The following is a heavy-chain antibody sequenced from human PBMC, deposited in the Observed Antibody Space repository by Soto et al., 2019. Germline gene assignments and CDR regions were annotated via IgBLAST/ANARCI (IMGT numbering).Heavy chain of an antibody. CDR1: GGSISSYY. CDR3: ARFTYYDFWSGYGNYYYYGMDV. Sequence: PSETLSLTCTVSGGSISSYYWSWIRQPPRKGLEWIGYIYYSGSTNYNPSLKSRVTISVDTSKNQFSLKLSSVTAADTAVYYCARFTYYDFWSGYGNYYYYGMDVWGQGTTVTVSS. D-gene: IGHD3-3*01. V-gene: IGHV4-59*01. J-gene: IGHJ6*02. CDR2: IYYSGST.